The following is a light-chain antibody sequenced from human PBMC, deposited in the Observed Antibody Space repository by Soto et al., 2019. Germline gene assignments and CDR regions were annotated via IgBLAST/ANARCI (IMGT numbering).Light chain of an antibody. J-gene: IGLJ2*01. CDR3: TSYAGSNIRL. CDR2: EVS. V-gene: IGLV2-8*01. Sequence: QSALTQPPSASGSPGQSVTISCTGTSSDVGGYDYVSWYQQHPGKAPKLMIYEVSKRPSGVPDRFSGSKSGNTASLTVSGLQAEDEADYYCTSYAGSNIRLFGGGTKLPVL. CDR1: SSDVGGYDY.